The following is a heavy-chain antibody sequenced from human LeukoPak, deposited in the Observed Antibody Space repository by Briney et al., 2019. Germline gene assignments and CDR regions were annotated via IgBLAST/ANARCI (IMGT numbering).Heavy chain of an antibody. V-gene: IGHV1-2*06. J-gene: IGHJ5*02. CDR3: ARDKAVVAATFWFDP. CDR1: GYTFTGYY. D-gene: IGHD2-15*01. CDR2: INPNSGGT. Sequence: ASVKVSCKASGYTFTGYYMHWVRLAPGQGLEWMGRINPNSGGTNYAQKFQGRVTMTRDTSISTAYMELSRLRSDDTAVYYCARDKAVVAATFWFDPWGQGTLVTVSS.